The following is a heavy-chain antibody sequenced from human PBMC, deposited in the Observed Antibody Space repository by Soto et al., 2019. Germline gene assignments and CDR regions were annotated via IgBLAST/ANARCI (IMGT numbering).Heavy chain of an antibody. J-gene: IGHJ4*02. CDR2: IIPILGIA. CDR3: ASYGEVAARFDY. CDR1: GGTFSSYT. Sequence: QVQLVQSGAEVKKPGSSVKVSCKASGGTFSSYTISWVRQAPGQGLEWMGRIIPILGIANYAQKFQGRVTITADKSTSTAYMELSSLRSEDTAVYYCASYGEVAARFDYWGQGTMVTVSS. D-gene: IGHD4-17*01. V-gene: IGHV1-69*02.